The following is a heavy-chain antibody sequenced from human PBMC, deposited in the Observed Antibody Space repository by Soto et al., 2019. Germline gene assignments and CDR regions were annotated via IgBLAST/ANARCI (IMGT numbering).Heavy chain of an antibody. CDR3: ARVGYSYGPSGYYYYMDV. CDR1: GGSFSGYY. Sequence: PSETLSLTCAVYGGSFSGYYWSWIRQPPGKGLEWIGEINLSGSTNYNPSLKSRVTISVDASKNQFSLELSSVTAADTAVYYCARVGYSYGPSGYYYYMDVSGKVATVTVSS. V-gene: IGHV4-34*01. D-gene: IGHD5-18*01. CDR2: INLSGST. J-gene: IGHJ6*03.